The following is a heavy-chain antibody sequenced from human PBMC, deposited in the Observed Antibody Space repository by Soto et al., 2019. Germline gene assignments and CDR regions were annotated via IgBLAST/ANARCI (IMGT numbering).Heavy chain of an antibody. CDR2: IVPLSDRT. V-gene: IGHV1-69*01. CDR3: ARKSGRDCHSGGGCFSLDV. CDR1: GETLNSNP. Sequence: QVQLVQSGAEVKKPGSSLKVSCKVFGETLNSNPIGWVRQAPGQGLEWVGGIVPLSDRTNYAQELQGRVTVTADGYTSTVYMEVSNLKSDDTAVYYCARKSGRDCHSGGGCFSLDVWGQGSLITVSS. D-gene: IGHD2-15*01. J-gene: IGHJ4*02.